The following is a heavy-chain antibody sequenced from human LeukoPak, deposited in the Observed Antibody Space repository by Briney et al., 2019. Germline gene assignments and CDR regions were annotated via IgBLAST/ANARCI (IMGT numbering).Heavy chain of an antibody. J-gene: IGHJ6*02. CDR1: GFTFSNFW. CDR2: ISNNGITT. D-gene: IGHD5-24*01. CDR3: AKATMATTNYYYYGMDV. V-gene: IGHV3-74*03. Sequence: GGSLRLSCVGSGFTFSNFWMHWVRQAPGKGPVWVSRISNNGITTTDADSVRGRFTISRDNAKNTLYLQMNSLRAEDTAVYYCAKATMATTNYYYYGMDVWGQGTTVTVSS.